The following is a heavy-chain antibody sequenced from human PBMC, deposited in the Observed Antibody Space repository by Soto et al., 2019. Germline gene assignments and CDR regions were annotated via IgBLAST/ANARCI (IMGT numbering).Heavy chain of an antibody. CDR1: GFRFSGSD. CDR2: IKTKAESYAT. CDR3: TRRDCSDGNCYSDFDY. Sequence: EVQLVESGGGLVQPGGSLKLSCAASGFRFSGSDMHWVRQASGEGLEWVGRIKTKAESYATALAASVKGRFSISRDDTKNTAYLEMNSLKTEDTAVYYCTRRDCSDGNCYSDFDYWGHGALVTVSS. D-gene: IGHD2-15*01. V-gene: IGHV3-73*01. J-gene: IGHJ4*01.